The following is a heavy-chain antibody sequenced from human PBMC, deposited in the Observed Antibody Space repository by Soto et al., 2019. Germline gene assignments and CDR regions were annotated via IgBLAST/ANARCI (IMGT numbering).Heavy chain of an antibody. CDR1: SGSISSSNW. CDR3: ARVPYDSSSWYRPRGYFDY. Sequence: SSETLSLTCAVSSGSISSSNWWSWVRQPPGKGLEWIGEIYHSGSTNYNPSLKSRVTISVDKSKNQFSLKLSSVTAADTAVYYCARVPYDSSSWYRPRGYFDYWGQGTLVTVSS. J-gene: IGHJ4*02. CDR2: IYHSGST. D-gene: IGHD6-13*01. V-gene: IGHV4-4*02.